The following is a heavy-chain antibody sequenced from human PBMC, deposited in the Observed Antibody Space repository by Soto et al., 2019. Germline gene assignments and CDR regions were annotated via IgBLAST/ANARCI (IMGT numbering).Heavy chain of an antibody. CDR1: GGSITTGGYY. J-gene: IGHJ4*02. CDR3: AKTWHKKWELPGYFDS. V-gene: IGHV4-31*03. Sequence: SETLSLTCTVSGGSITTGGYYWSWIRQLPGKGLEWIGHRYYSESTYYNPSLKSRVSISLDTSKNQFSLKLSFVTAADTAMYYCAKTWHKKWELPGYFDSWGQGTLVTVSS. CDR2: RYYSEST. D-gene: IGHD1-26*01.